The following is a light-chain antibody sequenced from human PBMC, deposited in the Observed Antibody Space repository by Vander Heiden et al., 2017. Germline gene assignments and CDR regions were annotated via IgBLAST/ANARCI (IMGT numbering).Light chain of an antibody. Sequence: QAVVTQEPSLTVSPGGTATLTCGSSTGAVTSGHYPYWFQQKPGQAPRTLIYDTSNKHSWTPARFSGSLLGGKAALTLSGAQPEDEAEYYCLLSYSGAGRVFGGGTKLTVL. CDR1: TGAVTSGHY. V-gene: IGLV7-46*01. J-gene: IGLJ3*02. CDR2: DTS. CDR3: LLSYSGAGRV.